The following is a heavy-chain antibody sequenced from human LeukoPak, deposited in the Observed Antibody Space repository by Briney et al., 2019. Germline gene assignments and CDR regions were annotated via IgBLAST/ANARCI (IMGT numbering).Heavy chain of an antibody. CDR2: SYTSGST. Sequence: SETLSLTCSVSGGSVSSGNYYWSWIRQPAGKGLEWIGRSYTSGSTNYNPSLKSQVTISVDTSKNQFSLRLNSVTAADTAVYYCARRYCSTTICHDAFDIWGQGTMVTVSS. J-gene: IGHJ3*02. D-gene: IGHD2-2*01. V-gene: IGHV4-61*02. CDR3: ARRYCSTTICHDAFDI. CDR1: GGSVSSGNYY.